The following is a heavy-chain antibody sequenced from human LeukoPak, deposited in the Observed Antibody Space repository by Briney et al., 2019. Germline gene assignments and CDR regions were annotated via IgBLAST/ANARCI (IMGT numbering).Heavy chain of an antibody. Sequence: GGSLRLSCAASGFTFSSYSMNWVRQAPGKGLEWVSSISSSSSYIYYADSVKGRFTISRDNAKNSLYLQMHNLRAEDTAVFYCAREVPGGSSWFDYWGQGTLVTVSS. J-gene: IGHJ4*02. V-gene: IGHV3-21*01. D-gene: IGHD6-13*01. CDR1: GFTFSSYS. CDR2: ISSSSSYI. CDR3: AREVPGGSSWFDY.